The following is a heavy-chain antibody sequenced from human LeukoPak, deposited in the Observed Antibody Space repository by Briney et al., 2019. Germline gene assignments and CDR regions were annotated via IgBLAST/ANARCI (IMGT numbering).Heavy chain of an antibody. CDR3: VKAGITLSWFDP. CDR2: ISGSGGST. Sequence: GGSLRLSCAASGFTFSSYGMSWIRQAPGKGLEWVSGISGSGGSTYYADSVKGRFTISRDNSKNMLYLQMNSLRAEDTAVYYCVKAGITLSWFDPWGQGTLVTVSS. CDR1: GFTFSSYG. J-gene: IGHJ5*02. D-gene: IGHD1-7*01. V-gene: IGHV3-23*01.